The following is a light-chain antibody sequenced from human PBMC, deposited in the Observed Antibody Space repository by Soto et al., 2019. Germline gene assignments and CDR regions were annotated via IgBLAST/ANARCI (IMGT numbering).Light chain of an antibody. J-gene: IGKJ4*01. V-gene: IGKV3-11*01. Sequence: EVVLTQSPAPLASSVGERATLFCPASQSLGSHLAWYQQRPGQPPRLLIYDASNRPSGVPVRFSGSVSVTFLTLSISNLEPEDFAVYYCQQRDQWPVTFGGGTKVEFK. CDR1: QSLGSH. CDR3: QQRDQWPVT. CDR2: DAS.